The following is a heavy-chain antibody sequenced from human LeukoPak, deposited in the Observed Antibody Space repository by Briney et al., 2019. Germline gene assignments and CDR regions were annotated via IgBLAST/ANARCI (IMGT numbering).Heavy chain of an antibody. J-gene: IGHJ4*02. CDR2: IIPIFGTA. CDR1: GGTFSSYA. CDR3: ASSWYYYDSSGYPFDY. D-gene: IGHD3-22*01. V-gene: IGHV1-69*13. Sequence: AASVKVSCKASGGTFSSYAISWVRQAPGQGLEWMGGIIPIFGTANYAQKFQGRVTITADESTSTAYMELSSLRSEDTAVYYCASSWYYYDSSGYPFDYWGQGTLVTVSS.